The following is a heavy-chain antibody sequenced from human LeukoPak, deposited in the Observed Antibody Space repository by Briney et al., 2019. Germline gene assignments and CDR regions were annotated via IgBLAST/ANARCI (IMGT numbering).Heavy chain of an antibody. Sequence: ASVKVSCKASGYTFTSYYMHWVRQAPGQGLEWMGIINPSGGSTSYAQKFQGRVTMTRDTSTSTVYMELSSLRSEDTAVYYCARRRYGSGSYFACDYWGQGTLVTVSS. D-gene: IGHD3-10*01. CDR3: ARRRYGSGSYFACDY. V-gene: IGHV1-46*01. CDR1: GYTFTSYY. J-gene: IGHJ4*02. CDR2: INPSGGST.